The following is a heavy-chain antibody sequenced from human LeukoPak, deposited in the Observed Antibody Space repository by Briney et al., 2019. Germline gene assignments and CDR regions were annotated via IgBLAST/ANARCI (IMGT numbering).Heavy chain of an antibody. Sequence: GASVKVSCTASGYTFTGYYMHWVRQAPGQGLEWMGRINPNSGGTNYAQKFQGRVTMTRDTSISTAYMELSRLRSDDTAVYYCATISCSGTSCYTSYSRVFDYWGQGTLVTVSS. V-gene: IGHV1-2*06. CDR2: INPNSGGT. CDR3: ATISCSGTSCYTSYSRVFDY. CDR1: GYTFTGYY. D-gene: IGHD2-2*02. J-gene: IGHJ4*02.